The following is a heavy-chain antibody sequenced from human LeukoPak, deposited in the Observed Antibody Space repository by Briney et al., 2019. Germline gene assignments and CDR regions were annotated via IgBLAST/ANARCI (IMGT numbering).Heavy chain of an antibody. V-gene: IGHV4-4*02. D-gene: IGHD2-15*01. CDR2: IYYSGST. CDR1: GGSISSSYW. J-gene: IGHJ6*02. Sequence: KASETLSLTCAVSGGSISSSYWWSWVRQPPGQGLEWIGSIYYSGSTYYNPSLKSRVTISVDTSKNQFSLKLSSVTAADTAVYFCARVTRCSAATCDFDDYYSYNMDVWGQGTTVTVSS. CDR3: ARVTRCSAATCDFDDYYSYNMDV.